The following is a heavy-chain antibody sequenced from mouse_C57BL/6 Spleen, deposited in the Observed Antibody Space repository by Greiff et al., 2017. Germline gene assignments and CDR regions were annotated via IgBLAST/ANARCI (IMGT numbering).Heavy chain of an antibody. CDR3: ASTVVVSYYYAMDY. D-gene: IGHD1-1*01. CDR2: ISYDGSN. V-gene: IGHV3-6*01. CDR1: GYSITSGYY. J-gene: IGHJ4*01. Sequence: EVQLQQSGPGLVKPSQSLSLTCSVTGYSITSGYYWNWIRQFPGNKLEWMGYISYDGSNNYNPSLTIRISITRDTSKNQFFLKLNSVTTEDTATYYCASTVVVSYYYAMDYWGQGTSVTVSS.